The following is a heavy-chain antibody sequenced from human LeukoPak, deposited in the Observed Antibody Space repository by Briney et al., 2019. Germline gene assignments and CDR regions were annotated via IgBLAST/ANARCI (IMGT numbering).Heavy chain of an antibody. D-gene: IGHD4-17*01. J-gene: IGHJ4*02. V-gene: IGHV3-48*03. CDR1: GFTFSSYE. CDR2: ISSSGSTI. CDR3: ARGRQWSTVSHYFDY. Sequence: PGGSLRLSCAASGFTFSSYEMNWVRQAPGKGLEWVSYISSSGSTIYYADSVKGRFTISRDNSKNTLYLQMNSLRAEDTAVYYCARGRQWSTVSHYFDYWGQGTLVTVSS.